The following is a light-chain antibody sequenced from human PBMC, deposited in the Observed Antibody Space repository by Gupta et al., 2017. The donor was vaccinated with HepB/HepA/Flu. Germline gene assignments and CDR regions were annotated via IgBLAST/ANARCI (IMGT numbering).Light chain of an antibody. J-gene: IGKJ1*01. V-gene: IGKV4-1*01. CDR2: WAS. CDR1: QSVMYRPISKNS. CDR3: QQYSETPRT. Sequence: DIVMTQSPDSLSVSLGERATINCKSSQSVMYRPISKNSLAWYQQKPGQPPKLLIYWASTRESGVPDRFIGSGSGTDFTLTISSLQAEDVAVYYCQQYSETPRTFGQGTKVEVK.